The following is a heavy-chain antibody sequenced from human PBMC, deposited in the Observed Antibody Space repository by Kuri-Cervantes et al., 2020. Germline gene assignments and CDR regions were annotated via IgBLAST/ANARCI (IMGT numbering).Heavy chain of an antibody. Sequence: LSLTCAASGFTFNSYSMNWVRQAPGKGPEWISYISSGTSVIHYSDSVKGRFTISRDNSKNTLYLQMNSLRAEDTALYYCAKDNRGRGGGLFDYWGQGTLVTVSS. CDR2: ISSGTSVI. D-gene: IGHD1-26*01. CDR1: GFTFNSYS. V-gene: IGHV3-48*01. J-gene: IGHJ4*02. CDR3: AKDNRGRGGGLFDY.